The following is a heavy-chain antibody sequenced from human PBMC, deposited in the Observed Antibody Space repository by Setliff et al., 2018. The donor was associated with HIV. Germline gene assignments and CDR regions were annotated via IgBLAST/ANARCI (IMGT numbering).Heavy chain of an antibody. CDR2: VFYTGST. Sequence: SETLSLTCTVSGGSIRGYYWSWLRQPPGKGLEWIGYVFYTGSTTYSPSLKSRLTISVDTSQHQFSLKLTSVTAADTAVYYCARRTAVAGHWNFDLWGRGTLVTVSS. V-gene: IGHV4-59*08. CDR3: ARRTAVAGHWNFDL. D-gene: IGHD6-19*01. J-gene: IGHJ2*01. CDR1: GGSIRGYY.